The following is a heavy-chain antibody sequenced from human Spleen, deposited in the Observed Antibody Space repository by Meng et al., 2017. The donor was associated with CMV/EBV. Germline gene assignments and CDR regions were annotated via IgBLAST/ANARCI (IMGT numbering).Heavy chain of an antibody. CDR2: INWNGGST. CDR1: GFTFDDYG. Sequence: GGSLRLSCAASGFTFDDYGMSWVRQAPGKGLEWVSGINWNGGSTGYADSVKGRFTISRDNAKNSLYLQMDSLRAEDTALYYCARDGVVAVVAGDYGMDVWGQGTTVTVSS. D-gene: IGHD2-15*01. J-gene: IGHJ6*02. V-gene: IGHV3-20*04. CDR3: ARDGVVAVVAGDYGMDV.